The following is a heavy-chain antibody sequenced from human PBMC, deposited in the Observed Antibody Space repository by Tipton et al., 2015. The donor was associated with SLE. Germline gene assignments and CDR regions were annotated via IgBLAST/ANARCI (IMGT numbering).Heavy chain of an antibody. J-gene: IGHJ5*02. CDR2: IWYDGSNK. CDR3: VGSPITMFGVNRADKWFDP. CDR1: GFTFSSYG. D-gene: IGHD3-3*01. Sequence: QVQLVQSGGGVVQPGRSLRLSCAASGFTFSSYGMHWVRQAPGKGLEWVAVIWYDGSNKYYADSVKGRFTISRDNSKNTLYLQMDSLRAEDTALYYCVGSPITMFGVNRADKWFDPWGQGTLVTVSS. V-gene: IGHV3-33*01.